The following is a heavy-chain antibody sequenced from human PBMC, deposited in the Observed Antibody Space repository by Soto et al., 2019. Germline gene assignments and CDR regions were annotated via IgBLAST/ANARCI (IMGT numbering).Heavy chain of an antibody. V-gene: IGHV4-59*01. D-gene: IGHD3-22*01. CDR3: ARSPYYYDSSGYPIIGPPDY. Sequence: SEALSVTCTVSGGSISRYYWSWIRQPPGKGLEWIGYIYYSGSTNYNPSLKSRVTISVDTSKNQFSLKLSSVTAADTAVYYCARSPYYYDSSGYPIIGPPDYWGQGTLVTSP. CDR2: IYYSGST. CDR1: GGSISRYY. J-gene: IGHJ4*02.